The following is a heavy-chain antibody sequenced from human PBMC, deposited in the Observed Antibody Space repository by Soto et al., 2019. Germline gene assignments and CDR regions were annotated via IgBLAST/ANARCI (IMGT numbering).Heavy chain of an antibody. CDR1: GGTFSSYT. Sequence: GASVKVSCKASGGTFSSYTISWVRQAPGQGLEWMGRIIPILGIANYAQKFQGRVTITADKSTSTAYMELGSLRSEDTAVYYCARSEVVPAAMGVANWFDPWGQGTLVTVSS. CDR3: ARSEVVPAAMGVANWFDP. V-gene: IGHV1-69*02. CDR2: IIPILGIA. D-gene: IGHD2-2*01. J-gene: IGHJ5*02.